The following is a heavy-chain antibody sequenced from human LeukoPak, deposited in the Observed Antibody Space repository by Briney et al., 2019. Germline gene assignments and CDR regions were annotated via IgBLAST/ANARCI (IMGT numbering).Heavy chain of an antibody. J-gene: IGHJ4*02. CDR3: TSSSSD. CDR1: GFIFTNAW. D-gene: IGHD6-19*01. V-gene: IGHV3-15*01. Sequence: PGGSLRLSCAASGFIFTNAWMNWVRQAPGKGLEWVGRIKSKTDGGTTEYAAPVKVRFTVSRDDSKKMLYLQMNSMKTEDTGVYYCTSSSSDWGQGTLVTVSS. CDR2: IKSKTDGGTT.